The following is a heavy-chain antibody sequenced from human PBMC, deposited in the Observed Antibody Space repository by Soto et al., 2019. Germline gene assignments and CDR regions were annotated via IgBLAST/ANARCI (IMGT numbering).Heavy chain of an antibody. Sequence: ASVKVSCKASGYTFTSYGISWVRQAPGQGLEWMGWISAYNGNTNYAQKLQGRVTMTTDTSTSTAYMELRSLRSDDTAVYYCARDTRGYSYDMMGWYYFDYWGQGTLVTVSS. D-gene: IGHD5-18*01. J-gene: IGHJ4*02. CDR1: GYTFTSYG. V-gene: IGHV1-18*01. CDR3: ARDTRGYSYDMMGWYYFDY. CDR2: ISAYNGNT.